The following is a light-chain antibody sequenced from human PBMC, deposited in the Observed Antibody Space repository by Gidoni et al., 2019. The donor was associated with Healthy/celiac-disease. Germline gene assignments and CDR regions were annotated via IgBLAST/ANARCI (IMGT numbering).Light chain of an antibody. CDR2: LGS. V-gene: IGKV2-28*01. J-gene: IGKJ5*01. CDR1: QSLLHSNGYNY. CDR3: MPALQTPPT. Sequence: DIVMTQSPLSLPVTPGEPASISCRSSQSLLHSNGYNYLDWYLQKPGQSPQLLIYLGSNRASGVPDMFSGSGSGTDFTLKISRVEAEDVGVYYCMPALQTPPTFGQGTRLEIK.